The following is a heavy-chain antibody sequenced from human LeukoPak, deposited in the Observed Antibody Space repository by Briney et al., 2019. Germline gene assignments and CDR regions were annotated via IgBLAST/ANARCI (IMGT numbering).Heavy chain of an antibody. D-gene: IGHD6-19*01. CDR1: GYTFTSYD. Sequence: ASVKVSCKASGYTFTSYDINWVRQATGQGLEWMGWINPNSGGTNYAQKFQGRVTMTRDTSISTAYMELSRLRSDDTAVYYCARDLMYSSGWFDPWGQGTLVTVSS. CDR2: INPNSGGT. V-gene: IGHV1-2*02. CDR3: ARDLMYSSGWFDP. J-gene: IGHJ5*02.